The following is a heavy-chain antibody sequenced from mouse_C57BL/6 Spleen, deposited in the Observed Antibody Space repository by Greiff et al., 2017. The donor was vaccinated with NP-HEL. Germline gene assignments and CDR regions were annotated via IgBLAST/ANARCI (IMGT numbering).Heavy chain of an antibody. CDR2: INPNNGGT. D-gene: IGHD4-1*02. V-gene: IGHV1-18*01. CDR1: GYTFTDYN. CDR3: ARESTGTWYAMDY. Sequence: VQLKESGPELVKPGASVKIPCKASGYTFTDYNMDWVKQSHGKSLEWIGDINPNNGGTIYNQKFKGKATLTVDKSSSTAYMELRSLTSEDTAVYYCARESTGTWYAMDYWGQGTSVTVSS. J-gene: IGHJ4*01.